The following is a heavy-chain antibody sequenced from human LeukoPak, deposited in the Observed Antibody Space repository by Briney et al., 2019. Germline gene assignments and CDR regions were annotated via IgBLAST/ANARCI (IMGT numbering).Heavy chain of an antibody. Sequence: ASVTVSCKTSGYTFSDYYMHWVRQAPGQGLEWMGWINPNSGDTNYAQKFQGRVTMTRDTSISTVSMELSRLRSDDTDLYYCARDGSMDVWGQGTTVTVSS. CDR2: INPNSGDT. CDR3: ARDGSMDV. J-gene: IGHJ6*02. CDR1: GYTFSDYY. D-gene: IGHD1-26*01. V-gene: IGHV1-2*02.